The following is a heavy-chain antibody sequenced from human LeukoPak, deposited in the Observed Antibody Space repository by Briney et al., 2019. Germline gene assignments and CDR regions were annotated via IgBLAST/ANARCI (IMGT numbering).Heavy chain of an antibody. J-gene: IGHJ4*02. CDR1: GYSFPNYW. Sequence: GESLKISCKGSGYSFPNYWIGWVRQMPGKGLEWMGIIFPGDSDTRYSPSFQGQVTISADKSISTAYLQWSSLKASDTAIYYCARTHSSSWLHYFDYWGQGTLVTVSS. V-gene: IGHV5-51*01. CDR2: IFPGDSDT. CDR3: ARTHSSSWLHYFDY. D-gene: IGHD6-13*01.